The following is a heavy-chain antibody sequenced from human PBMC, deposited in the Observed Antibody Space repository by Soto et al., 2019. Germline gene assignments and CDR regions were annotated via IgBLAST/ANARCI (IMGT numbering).Heavy chain of an antibody. D-gene: IGHD2-15*01. CDR3: ARDPGAVPATSLFG. CDR1: GGSIINNTW. Sequence: SETLSLTCAVSGGSIINNTWWSWVRQPPGKGLEWIGEIYHSGSTNYNPSLKSRVSISVDKSKNQFSLRLSSVTAADMAVYYCARDPGAVPATSLFGWGQGTLVTVSS. V-gene: IGHV4-4*02. CDR2: IYHSGST. J-gene: IGHJ4*02.